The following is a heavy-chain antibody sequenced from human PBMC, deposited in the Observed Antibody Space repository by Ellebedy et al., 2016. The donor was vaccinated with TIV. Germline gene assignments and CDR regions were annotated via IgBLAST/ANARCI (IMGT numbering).Heavy chain of an antibody. Sequence: GSLRLSXTVSGGSISSSSYYWGWIRQPPGKGLEWIGSIYYSGSTYYNPSLKSRVTISVDTSKNQFSLKLSSVTAADTAVYYCARAMVRGVNLSWFDPWGQGTLVTVSS. J-gene: IGHJ5*02. D-gene: IGHD3-10*01. CDR3: ARAMVRGVNLSWFDP. CDR1: GGSISSSSYY. V-gene: IGHV4-39*01. CDR2: IYYSGST.